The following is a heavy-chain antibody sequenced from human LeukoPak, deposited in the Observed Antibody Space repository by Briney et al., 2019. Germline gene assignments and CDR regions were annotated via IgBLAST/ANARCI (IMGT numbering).Heavy chain of an antibody. Sequence: AGGSLRLSCAASGFTFSSYAMSRVRQAPGKGLEWVSAISGSGATTYYTDSAKGRFTISRDDSKITLYLQMDSLRAEDTAVYYCAKGTFMKDFWGQGTLVTVSS. CDR3: AKGTFMKDF. J-gene: IGHJ4*02. CDR2: ISGSGATT. V-gene: IGHV3-23*01. D-gene: IGHD3-16*01. CDR1: GFTFSSYA.